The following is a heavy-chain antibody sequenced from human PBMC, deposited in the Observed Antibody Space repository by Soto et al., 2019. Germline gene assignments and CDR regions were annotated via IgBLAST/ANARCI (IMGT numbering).Heavy chain of an antibody. D-gene: IGHD3-22*01. CDR2: INHSGST. CDR1: GGSFSGHY. Sequence: SETLSLTCAVYGGSFSGHYWSWIRHPPGKGLERIGEINHSGSTNYNPSLKSKLTISVDTSKNQFSLNLSSVTATDSAMYVYERGIAVIVAVQGYAPDKHYFDSWGRGTLVTVSS. J-gene: IGHJ4*02. CDR3: ERGIAVIVAVQGYAPDKHYFDS. V-gene: IGHV4-34*01.